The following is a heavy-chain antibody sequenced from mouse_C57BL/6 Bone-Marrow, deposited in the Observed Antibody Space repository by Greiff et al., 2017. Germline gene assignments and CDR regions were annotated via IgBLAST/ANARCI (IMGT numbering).Heavy chain of an antibody. CDR3: AREERAY. CDR1: GYTFTSYW. V-gene: IGHV1-64*01. CDR2: IHPNSGSN. Sequence: QVQLQQPGAELVKPGASVKLSCKASGYTFTSYWMHWVKQRPGQGLVWIGMIHPNSGSNNYNEKFKSKATLTVAKSSSTAYMQLSSLTSEDSAVYYCAREERAYWGQGTLVTGSA. J-gene: IGHJ3*01.